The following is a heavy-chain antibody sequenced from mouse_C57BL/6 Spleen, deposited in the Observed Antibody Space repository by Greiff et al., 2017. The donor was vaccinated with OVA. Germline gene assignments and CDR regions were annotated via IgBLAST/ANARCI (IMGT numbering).Heavy chain of an antibody. V-gene: IGHV1-69*01. CDR3: ARHYGSKDWYFDV. J-gene: IGHJ1*03. Sequence: QVQLQQPGAELVMPGASVKLSCKASGYTFTSYWMHWVKQRPGQGLEWIGEIDPSDSYTNYNQKFKGKSTLTVDKSSSTAYMQLSSLTSEDSAVYYCARHYGSKDWYFDVWGTGTTVTVSS. CDR1: GYTFTSYW. D-gene: IGHD1-1*01. CDR2: IDPSDSYT.